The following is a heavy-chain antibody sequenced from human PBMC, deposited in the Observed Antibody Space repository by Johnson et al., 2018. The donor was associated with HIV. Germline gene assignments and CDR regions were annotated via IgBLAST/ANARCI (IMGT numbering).Heavy chain of an antibody. J-gene: IGHJ3*02. V-gene: IGHV3-30*18. CDR3: AKTITMIGRFDAFDI. CDR2: ISYDGSNK. Sequence: QVQLVESGGGVVRPGGSLRLSCAASGFTFSSYGMHWVRQAPGKGLEWVAVISYDGSNKYYADSVKGRFTISRDNSKNTLYLQMNSLRAEDTAVYYCAKTITMIGRFDAFDIWGQGTMVTVSS. D-gene: IGHD3-22*01. CDR1: GFTFSSYG.